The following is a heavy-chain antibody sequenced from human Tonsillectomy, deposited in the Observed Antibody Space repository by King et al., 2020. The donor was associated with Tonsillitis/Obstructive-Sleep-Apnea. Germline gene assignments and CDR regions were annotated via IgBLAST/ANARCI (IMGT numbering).Heavy chain of an antibody. Sequence: QLVQSGAEVKKPGASVKVSCKASGYTFTSYGISWVRQAPGQGLEWMGWISAYNCNTNYAQKLQGRVTMTTDTSTSTAYMELRHLRSDDTAVYYCARDVRDIVVLVAATLAFDIWGQGTMVTVSS. J-gene: IGHJ3*02. CDR3: ARDVRDIVVLVAATLAFDI. V-gene: IGHV1-18*01. D-gene: IGHD2-15*01. CDR2: ISAYNCNT. CDR1: GYTFTSYG.